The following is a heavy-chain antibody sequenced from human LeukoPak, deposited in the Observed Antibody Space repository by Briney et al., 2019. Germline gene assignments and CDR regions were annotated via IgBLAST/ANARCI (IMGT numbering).Heavy chain of an antibody. Sequence: ASVKVSCKVSGYTLTELSMHWVRQAPGKGLEWMGGFDPEDGETIYAQKFQGRVTMTEDTSTDTAYMELSSLRSEDTAVYYCATSGALGSGSPNSYYYYYMDVWGKGTTVTVSS. J-gene: IGHJ6*03. CDR3: ATSGALGSGSPNSYYYYYMDV. CDR2: FDPEDGET. CDR1: GYTLTELS. V-gene: IGHV1-24*01. D-gene: IGHD3-10*01.